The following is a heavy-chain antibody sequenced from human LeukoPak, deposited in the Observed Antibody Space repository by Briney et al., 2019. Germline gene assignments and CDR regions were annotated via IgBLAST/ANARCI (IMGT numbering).Heavy chain of an antibody. CDR3: ARERERARWGSFDY. J-gene: IGHJ4*02. D-gene: IGHD7-27*01. CDR2: INPSGGST. V-gene: IGHV1-46*01. CDR1: GYTFTSYY. Sequence: GASVTVCCKASGYTFTSYYMHWVRQAPGQGLEWMGIINPSGGSTSYAQKFQGRVTMTRDMSTSTVYMELSSLRSEDTAVYYCARERERARWGSFDYWSQGTLVTVSS.